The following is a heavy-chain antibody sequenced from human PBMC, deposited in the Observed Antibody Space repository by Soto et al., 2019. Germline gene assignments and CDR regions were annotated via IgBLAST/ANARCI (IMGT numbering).Heavy chain of an antibody. D-gene: IGHD7-27*01. CDR3: VREWGRLTPDY. J-gene: IGHJ4*01. CDR2: IKKDGGGE. V-gene: IGHV3-7*03. Sequence: EVQLVESGGGLVQPGGSLRLSCAGSGFTFSDYWMNWVRQAPGKGLEWVANIKKDGGGELYVDSVKGRFTISRDNAKNSLFLQMNSLRAEDTAVYYCVREWGRLTPDYWGHGTLVTVCS. CDR1: GFTFSDYW.